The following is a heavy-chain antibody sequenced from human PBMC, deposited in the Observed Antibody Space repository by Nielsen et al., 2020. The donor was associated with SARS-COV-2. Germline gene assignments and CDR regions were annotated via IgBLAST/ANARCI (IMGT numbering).Heavy chain of an antibody. Sequence: SGTLSLTCTVSGGSISSGDYYWSWIRQSPGKGLEWIGYIYYSGSTYYNPSLKSRVTISVDTSKNQFSLKLSSVTAADTAVYYCARSRVSSSWYRSDYWGQGTLVTVSS. D-gene: IGHD6-13*01. CDR2: IYYSGST. CDR1: GGSISSGDYY. V-gene: IGHV4-30-4*01. J-gene: IGHJ4*02. CDR3: ARSRVSSSWYRSDY.